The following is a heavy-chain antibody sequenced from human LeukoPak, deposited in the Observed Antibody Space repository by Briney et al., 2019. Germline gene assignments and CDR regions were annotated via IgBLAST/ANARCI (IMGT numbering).Heavy chain of an antibody. CDR3: ARDTHTIMGARPFDY. J-gene: IGHJ4*02. V-gene: IGHV4-4*07. D-gene: IGHD1-26*01. CDR1: GGSISSDY. CDR2: IYTSGST. Sequence: SETLSLTCTVSGGSISSDYWSWIRQPAGKGLEWIGRIYTSGSTNYNPSLKSRVTMSVDTSKNQFSLKLSSVTAADTAVYYCARDTHTIMGARPFDYWGQGTLVTVSS.